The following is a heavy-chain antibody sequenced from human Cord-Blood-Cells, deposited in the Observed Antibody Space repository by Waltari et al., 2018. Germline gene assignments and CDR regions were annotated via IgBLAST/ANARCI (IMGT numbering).Heavy chain of an antibody. D-gene: IGHD2-2*01. CDR3: ASGVVVPANYWFDP. V-gene: IGHV4-38-2*02. CDR1: GYSISRGYY. J-gene: IGHJ5*02. Sequence: QVQLQESGPGLVKPSETLSLTCTVPGYSISRGYYWCGIRQPPGKGLELIGRFYHMGSTYYNPSLKSRVTISVDTSKNQFPLKLSSVTAADTAVYYCASGVVVPANYWFDPWGQGTLVTVSS. CDR2: FYHMGST.